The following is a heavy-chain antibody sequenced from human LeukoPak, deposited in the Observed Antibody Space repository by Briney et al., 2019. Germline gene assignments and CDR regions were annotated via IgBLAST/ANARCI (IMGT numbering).Heavy chain of an antibody. D-gene: IGHD3-22*01. CDR2: IYYSGNT. Sequence: PSETLSLTCTVSGGSISSYCWSWIRQPPGKGPEWIGYIYYSGNTNYNPSLKSRVSISIDTSKNQFSLQLSSVTAADTAVYYCARDRDSSGLRDFDLWGRGTLVTVSA. J-gene: IGHJ2*01. V-gene: IGHV4-59*01. CDR1: GGSISSYC. CDR3: ARDRDSSGLRDFDL.